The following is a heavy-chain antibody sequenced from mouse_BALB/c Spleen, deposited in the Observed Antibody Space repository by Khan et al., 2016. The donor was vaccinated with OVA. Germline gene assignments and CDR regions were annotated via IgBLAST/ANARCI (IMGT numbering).Heavy chain of an antibody. J-gene: IGHJ4*01. CDR1: GYSITSNYA. CDR3: ARGNYYGYAMDY. V-gene: IGHV3-2*02. D-gene: IGHD1-1*01. Sequence: EVQLQESGPGLVKPSQSLSLTCTVTGYSITSNYAWNWIRQFPGNKLEWLGYISYSGSTNYNPSLKSRISITRDTSKNQFCLQLNSVTTEDTATYYCARGNYYGYAMDYWGQGTSITVSS. CDR2: ISYSGST.